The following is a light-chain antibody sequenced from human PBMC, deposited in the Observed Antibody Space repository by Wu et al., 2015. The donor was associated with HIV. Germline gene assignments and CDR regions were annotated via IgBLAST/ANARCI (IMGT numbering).Light chain of an antibody. V-gene: IGKV3-20*01. Sequence: EIVLTQSPVALSLSPGEGATLSCRASQSVVSNSLAWFQHRPDQAPRLLIYDASSRATGVPDKFSGSGSGADFTLTISRLEPEDFAVYFCQQYRTFGPGTKVD. J-gene: IGKJ3*01. CDR3: QQYRT. CDR2: DAS. CDR1: QSVVSNS.